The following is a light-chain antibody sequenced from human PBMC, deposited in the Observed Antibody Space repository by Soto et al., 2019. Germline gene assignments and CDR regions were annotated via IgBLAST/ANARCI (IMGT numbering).Light chain of an antibody. CDR1: SSDVGGYNY. CDR2: DVS. V-gene: IGLV2-14*01. Sequence: QSALTQPASVSGSPGQSITISCTGTSSDVGGYNYVSWYQQHPGKAPKLMIYDVSNRPSGVSNRFSGSNSGNTASLTISGLQAEDEADYYCSSYTSSSTSAVFGGGTQLTVL. CDR3: SSYTSSSTSAV. J-gene: IGLJ7*01.